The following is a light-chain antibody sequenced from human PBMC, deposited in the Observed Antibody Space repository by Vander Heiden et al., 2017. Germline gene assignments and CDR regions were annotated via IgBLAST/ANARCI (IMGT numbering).Light chain of an antibody. CDR3: AAWDASLNGWV. CDR2: SNN. J-gene: IGLJ3*02. V-gene: IGLV1-44*01. CDR1: SSKIGSDN. Sequence: QSVLTQLPSASATPGPRATISYSGSSSKIGSDNVNWYQQLPGTAPKLLIYSNNQRTSGVPDRFSGSKSGTSASLAISGLQAEDEADYYCAAWDASLNGWVFGGGTRLTGL.